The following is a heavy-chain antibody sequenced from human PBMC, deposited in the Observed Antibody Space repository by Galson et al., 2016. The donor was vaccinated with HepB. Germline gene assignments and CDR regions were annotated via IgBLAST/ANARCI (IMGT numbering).Heavy chain of an antibody. J-gene: IGHJ6*03. CDR3: ARGVGPAYMDV. V-gene: IGHV3-48*01. CDR1: GFSFSSYS. Sequence: SLRPSCAASGFSFSSYSMNWVRQAPGKGLEWISYISSTNSPTIYYADSVKGRFTISRDNAKNSLYLQMNSLRGEDTAVYYCARGVGPAYMDVWGNGTTVTVSS. CDR2: ISSTNSPTI. D-gene: IGHD5/OR15-5a*01.